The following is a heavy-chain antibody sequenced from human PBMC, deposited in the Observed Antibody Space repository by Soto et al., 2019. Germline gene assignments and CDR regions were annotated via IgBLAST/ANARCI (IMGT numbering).Heavy chain of an antibody. V-gene: IGHV4-34*01. CDR1: GGSFSGYY. D-gene: IGHD3-3*01. CDR2: INHSGST. J-gene: IGHJ6*02. CDR3: ARVPRYYDFWSGYKPVYYYYGMDV. Sequence: NPSETLSLTCAVYGGSFSGYYWSWIRQPPGKGLGWIGEINHSGSTNYNPSLKSRVTISVDTSKNQFSLKMSSVTAADTAVYYCARVPRYYDFWSGYKPVYYYYGMDVWGQGTTVTVSS.